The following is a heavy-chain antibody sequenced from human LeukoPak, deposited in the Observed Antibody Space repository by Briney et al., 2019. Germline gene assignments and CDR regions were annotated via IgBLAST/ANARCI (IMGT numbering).Heavy chain of an antibody. CDR1: GYTFTSYG. CDR2: ISAYNGNT. J-gene: IGHJ4*02. Sequence: ASVTVSCKASGYTFTSYGISWVRQAPGQGLEWMGWISAYNGNTNYAQKLQGRVTMTTDTSTSTAYMELRSLRSDDTAVYYCARASRGSSISNVDYWGQGTLVTVSS. D-gene: IGHD6-6*01. CDR3: ARASRGSSISNVDY. V-gene: IGHV1-18*01.